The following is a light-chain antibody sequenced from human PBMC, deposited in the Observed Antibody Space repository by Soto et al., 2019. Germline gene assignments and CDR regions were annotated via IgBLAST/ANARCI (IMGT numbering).Light chain of an antibody. CDR3: QQYGSSPGYT. Sequence: EIVLTQSPDILSLSPGERATLSCRASPSVRSSYLAWYQQRPGQAPRLLIYGASSRATGIPDRFSGDGSGTDFTLTISRLEPEDFAVYYCQQYGSSPGYTFVQGTKLEIK. V-gene: IGKV3-20*01. CDR2: GAS. CDR1: PSVRSSY. J-gene: IGKJ2*01.